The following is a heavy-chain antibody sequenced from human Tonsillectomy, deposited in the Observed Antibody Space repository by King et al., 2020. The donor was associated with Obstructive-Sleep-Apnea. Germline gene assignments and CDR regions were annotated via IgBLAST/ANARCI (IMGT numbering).Heavy chain of an antibody. J-gene: IGHJ3*02. D-gene: IGHD3-9*01. CDR2: IYYSGST. V-gene: IGHV4-59*01. Sequence: VQLQESGPGLVKPSETLSLTCTVSGGSISSYYWSWIRQPPGKGLAWIGYIYYSGSTNYNPSLKSRVTISVDTSKNQFSLKLSSVTAADTAVYYCARGGGYYDILTGYYRIDAFDIWGQGTMVTVSS. CDR3: ARGGGYYDILTGYYRIDAFDI. CDR1: GGSISSYY.